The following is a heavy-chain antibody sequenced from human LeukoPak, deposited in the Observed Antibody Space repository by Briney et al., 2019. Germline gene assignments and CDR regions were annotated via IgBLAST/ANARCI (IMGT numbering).Heavy chain of an antibody. CDR1: GGSISSYY. J-gene: IGHJ5*02. CDR3: AATVTSAPSWFDP. V-gene: IGHV4-59*01. CDR2: IYYSGST. Sequence: PSETLSLTCTVSGGSISSYYWSWIRQPPGKGLEWIGYIYYSGSTNYNPPLKSRVTISVDTSKNQFSLKLSSVTAADTAVYYCAATVTSAPSWFDPWGQGTLVTVSS. D-gene: IGHD4-17*01.